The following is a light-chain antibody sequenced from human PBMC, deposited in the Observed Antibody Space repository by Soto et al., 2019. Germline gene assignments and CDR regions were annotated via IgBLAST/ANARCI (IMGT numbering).Light chain of an antibody. CDR1: QNVSNN. Sequence: EIVLTQSPATLSVFPGEKATLSCGASQNVSNNLAWYHQKPGQAPRPLIYGASTRATGVPARFSGSGSGTEFTLTISSLQSEDSAIYYCQQYSSWPFTFGPGTKVAIE. V-gene: IGKV3-15*01. J-gene: IGKJ3*01. CDR3: QQYSSWPFT. CDR2: GAS.